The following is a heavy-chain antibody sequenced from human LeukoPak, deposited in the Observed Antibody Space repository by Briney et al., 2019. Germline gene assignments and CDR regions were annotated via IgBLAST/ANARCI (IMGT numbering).Heavy chain of an antibody. CDR2: ISSSSDTI. J-gene: IGHJ4*02. CDR1: GFTFSTYN. V-gene: IGHV3-48*01. Sequence: GGSLRLSCAVSGFTFSTYNMNWVRQAPGKGLEWVSYISSSSDTIFYADSVRGRFTISRDNAKKSLYLQMSSLRAEDTAVYYCARPYCSSTDCPTFDDWGQGTLVTVSS. D-gene: IGHD2-2*01. CDR3: ARPYCSSTDCPTFDD.